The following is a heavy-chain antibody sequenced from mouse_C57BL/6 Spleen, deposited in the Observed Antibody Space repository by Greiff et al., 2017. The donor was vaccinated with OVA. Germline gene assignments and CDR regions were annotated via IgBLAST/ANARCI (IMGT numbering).Heavy chain of an antibody. CDR3: ARCYYYGSSYGWYFDV. CDR1: GFTFSDYY. Sequence: EVQRVESGGGLVQPGGSLKLSCAASGFTFSDYYMYWVRQTPEKRLEWVAYISNGGGSTYYPDTVKGRFTISRDNAKNTLYLQMSRLKSEDTAMYYCARCYYYGSSYGWYFDVWGTGTTVTVSS. J-gene: IGHJ1*03. V-gene: IGHV5-12*01. CDR2: ISNGGGST. D-gene: IGHD1-1*01.